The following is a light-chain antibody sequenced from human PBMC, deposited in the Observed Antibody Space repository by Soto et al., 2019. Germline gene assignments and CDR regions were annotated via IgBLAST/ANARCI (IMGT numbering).Light chain of an antibody. J-gene: IGKJ4*01. CDR2: LGS. CDR3: QPYNNWPLT. V-gene: IGKV2-28*01. CDR1: QSLLHSNGYNY. Sequence: DIVMTQSPLSLPVTPGEPAPISCRSSQSLLHSNGYNYLDWYLQKPGQSPQLLIYLGSNRASGVPDRFSGSGSGTDFTLKISRVEAEDVGVYYCQPYNNWPLTFGGGTKVDIK.